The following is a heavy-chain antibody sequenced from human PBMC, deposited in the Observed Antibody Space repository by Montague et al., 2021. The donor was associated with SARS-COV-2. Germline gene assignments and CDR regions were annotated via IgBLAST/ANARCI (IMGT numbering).Heavy chain of an antibody. D-gene: IGHD2-2*02. J-gene: IGHJ5*02. V-gene: IGHV4-34*01. CDR3: ASLTLGYCSSTSCYSDWFVP. CDR1: GGSISSYY. CDR2: INHSGST. Sequence: SETLSLTCTVSGGSISSYYWSWIRQPPGKGLEWIGEINHSGSTNYNPSLKSRVTISVDTSKNQLSLKLSSVTAADTAVYYCASLTLGYCSSTSCYSDWFVPWGQGTLVTVSS.